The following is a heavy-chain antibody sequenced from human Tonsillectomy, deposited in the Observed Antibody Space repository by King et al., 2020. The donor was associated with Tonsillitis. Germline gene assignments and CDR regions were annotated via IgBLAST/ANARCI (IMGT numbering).Heavy chain of an antibody. J-gene: IGHJ4*02. V-gene: IGHV3-33*01. Sequence: VQLVESGGGVVQPGRSLRLSCAASGFTFSSYGMHGVRQAPGKGLEWVAVMWYDGSNKYYADSLKGRFTISRDNSKKTLYLQMNSLRAEDTALYYCARISPLRFLEWLSADYCGPGTLVTVSS. D-gene: IGHD3-3*01. CDR1: GFTFSSYG. CDR2: MWYDGSNK. CDR3: ARISPLRFLEWLSADY.